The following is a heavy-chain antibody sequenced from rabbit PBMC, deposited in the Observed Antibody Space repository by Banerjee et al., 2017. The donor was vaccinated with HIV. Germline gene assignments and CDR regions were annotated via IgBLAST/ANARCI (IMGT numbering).Heavy chain of an antibody. CDR2: IDTESGNT. D-gene: IGHD6-1*01. CDR3: ARAAGYVGYGHAYFGL. V-gene: IGHV1S43*01. J-gene: IGHJ4*01. CDR1: GIDFSSYYY. Sequence: QSLEESGGDLVKPGASLTLTCTASGIDFSSYYYMSWVRQAPGKGLEWIACIDTESGNTWHASWVNGRFTISRSTSLNTVDLKMTSLTAADTASYFCARAAGYVGYGHAYFGLWGQGTLVTVS.